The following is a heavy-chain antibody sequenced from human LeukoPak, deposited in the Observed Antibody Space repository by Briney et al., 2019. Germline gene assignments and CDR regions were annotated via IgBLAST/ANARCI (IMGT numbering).Heavy chain of an antibody. D-gene: IGHD3-22*01. V-gene: IGHV5-51*01. CDR3: ARQGSAPTYYYDSSGYYSDY. Sequence: GESLQISCKGSGYSFTSYWIGWVRQVPGKGLEGMGIIYPGDSDTRYSPSFQGQVTISADKSISTAYLQWSSLKASDTAMYYCARQGSAPTYYYDSSGYYSDYWGQGTLVTVSS. J-gene: IGHJ4*02. CDR1: GYSFTSYW. CDR2: IYPGDSDT.